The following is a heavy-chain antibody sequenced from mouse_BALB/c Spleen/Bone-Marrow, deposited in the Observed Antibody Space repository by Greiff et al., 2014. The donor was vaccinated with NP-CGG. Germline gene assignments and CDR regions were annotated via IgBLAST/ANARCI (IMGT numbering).Heavy chain of an antibody. V-gene: IGHV1-54*01. CDR1: GYAFTNYL. CDR2: INSGSGGT. CDR3: ARAITDAMDY. J-gene: IGHJ4*01. D-gene: IGHD2-4*01. Sequence: QVQLQQPGAELVRPGTSVKVSCKGSGYAFTNYLIEWVKQRPGQGLEWIGVINSGSGGTKYNEKFKGKATLTADKSSSTAYKQLSSLTSDDSAVYFCARAITDAMDYWGQGTSVTVSS.